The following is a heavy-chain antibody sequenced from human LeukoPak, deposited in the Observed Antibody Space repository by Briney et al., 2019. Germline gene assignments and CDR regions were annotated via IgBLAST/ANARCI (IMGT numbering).Heavy chain of an antibody. Sequence: SQTLSLTCAISVDSVSSNSASWNWIRQSPSRGLEWLGRTYYRSKWYNGYAVSVQSRITINPHTSKTQFSLPLNSVTHEETAVYYCARHCHPDDFYFDSWGQGTLVTVSS. CDR2: TYYRSKWYN. CDR3: ARHCHPDDFYFDS. V-gene: IGHV6-1*01. CDR1: VDSVSSNSAS. J-gene: IGHJ4*02. D-gene: IGHD3-3*01.